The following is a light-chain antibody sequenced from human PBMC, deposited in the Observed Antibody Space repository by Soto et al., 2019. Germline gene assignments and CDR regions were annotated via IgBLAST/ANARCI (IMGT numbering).Light chain of an antibody. V-gene: IGLV2-14*01. CDR1: SSDVGYYNY. CDR2: EVS. CDR3: SSYTSSSTLDV. J-gene: IGLJ1*01. Sequence: QSALTQPASVSGSPGQSITISCTGTSSDVGYYNYVSWYQQHPGNAPKLIIYEVSNRPAGVSNRFSGSKSGNTASLNISGLQAEDEADYYCSSYTSSSTLDVFGIGTKLTVL.